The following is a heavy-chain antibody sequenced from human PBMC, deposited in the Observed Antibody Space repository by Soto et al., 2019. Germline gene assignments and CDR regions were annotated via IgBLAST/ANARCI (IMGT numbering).Heavy chain of an antibody. CDR1: GGYIGNFY. J-gene: IGHJ3*02. CDR2: IYNSGST. Sequence: PSETLRLTCTVAGGYIGNFYYSWIRQVPGKGLEWMGCIYNSGSTNYNPSLKSRVTISVDTSKNQFSLNLNSVTAADTAVYYCARAYSSGWKAWAFDIWGQGTMVTVSS. V-gene: IGHV4-59*01. CDR3: ARAYSSGWKAWAFDI. D-gene: IGHD6-19*01.